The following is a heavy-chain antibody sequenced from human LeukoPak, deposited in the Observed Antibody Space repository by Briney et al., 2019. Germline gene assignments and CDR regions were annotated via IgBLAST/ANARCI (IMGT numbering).Heavy chain of an antibody. CDR3: ARDGGGTSCFN. CDR1: GFTFDDYA. Sequence: PGRSLRLSCAASGFTFDDYAMHWVRQAPGKGLEWVSGISWNSGSIGYADSVKGRFTISRDNAKNSLYLQMNSLRAEDTAVYYCARDGGGTSCFNWGQGTLVTVSS. J-gene: IGHJ4*02. V-gene: IGHV3-9*01. D-gene: IGHD2-2*01. CDR2: ISWNSGSI.